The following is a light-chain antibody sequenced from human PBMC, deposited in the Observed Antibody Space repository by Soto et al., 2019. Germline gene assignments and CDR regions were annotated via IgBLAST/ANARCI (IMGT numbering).Light chain of an antibody. J-gene: IGKJ1*01. CDR1: QSIKNW. V-gene: IGKV1-5*03. Sequence: DIQISEPPSTLCASVGDRVTITCRASQSIKNWLAWYQQKPGEAPKLLIYKASTLESGVPSRFSGSGSGTEFTLTISCLQPEDFATYYCQQYNGYSTWKFGQGTKVDIK. CDR2: KAS. CDR3: QQYNGYSTWK.